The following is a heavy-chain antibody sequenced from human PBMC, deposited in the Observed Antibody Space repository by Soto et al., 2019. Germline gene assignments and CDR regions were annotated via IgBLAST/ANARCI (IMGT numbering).Heavy chain of an antibody. J-gene: IGHJ6*02. Sequence: ASVKVSCKASGGTFSSYAISWVRQAPGQGLEWMGGIIPIFGTANYAQKFQGRVTITADESTSTAYMELSSLRSEDTAVYYCAESMVRGVIDGHGSSYYYYGMDVWGQGTTVTVSS. V-gene: IGHV1-69*13. CDR3: AESMVRGVIDGHGSSYYYYGMDV. CDR2: IIPIFGTA. D-gene: IGHD3-10*01. CDR1: GGTFSSYA.